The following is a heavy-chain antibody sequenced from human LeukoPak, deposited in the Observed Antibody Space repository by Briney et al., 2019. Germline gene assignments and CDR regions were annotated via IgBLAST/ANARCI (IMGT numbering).Heavy chain of an antibody. CDR1: GFTVSSNY. CDR3: ARAVDYGDFYPSPFDY. D-gene: IGHD4-17*01. CDR2: IYSGGST. V-gene: IGHV3-66*01. Sequence: PGVSLRLSCAASGFTVSSNYMGWVRQAPGKGLEWVSVIYSGGSTYYADSVKGRFTISRDNSKNTLYLQMNSLRAEDTAVYYCARAVDYGDFYPSPFDYWGQGTLVTVSS. J-gene: IGHJ4*02.